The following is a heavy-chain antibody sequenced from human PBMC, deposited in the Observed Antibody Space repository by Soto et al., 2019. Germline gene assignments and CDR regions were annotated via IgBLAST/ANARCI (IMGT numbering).Heavy chain of an antibody. V-gene: IGHV3-66*01. Sequence: GGSLRLSCTASGFTFTGNYMSWVRQAPGKGLEWVSVIYSGGATYYADSVKGRFTISRDDSANTVSLQMNNLRVEDTAVYHCARGEWLRFGLALWGQGTLVTVSS. CDR3: ARGEWLRFGLAL. D-gene: IGHD5-12*01. CDR2: IYSGGAT. J-gene: IGHJ5*02. CDR1: GFTFTGNY.